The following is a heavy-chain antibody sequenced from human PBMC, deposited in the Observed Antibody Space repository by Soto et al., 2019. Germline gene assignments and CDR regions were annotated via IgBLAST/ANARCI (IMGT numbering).Heavy chain of an antibody. V-gene: IGHV1-69*13. J-gene: IGHJ6*02. CDR2: IIPISDTT. CDR3: ARSQGSSTSLEIYYYYYYGMDV. D-gene: IGHD2-2*01. CDR1: GGTFSSYA. Sequence: SVKVSCKASGGTFSSYAISWVRQAPGQGLEWMGGIIPISDTTNYAQKFQGRVMITADESTSTAYMELSSLRPEDTAVYYCARSQGSSTSLEIYYYYYYGMDVWGQGTTVTVSS.